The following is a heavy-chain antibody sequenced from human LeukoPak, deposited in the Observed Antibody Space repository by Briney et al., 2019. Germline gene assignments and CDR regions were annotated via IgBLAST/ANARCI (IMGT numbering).Heavy chain of an antibody. J-gene: IGHJ6*02. D-gene: IGHD6-13*01. CDR3: ARDSPIASLGYYYYGMDV. CDR1: GFTFSDYY. Sequence: GGSLRLSCAASGFTFSDYYMSWIRQAPGKGLEWVSYISSSGSTIYYADSVKGRFTISRDNAKSSLYLQMNSLRAEDTAVYYCARDSPIASLGYYYYGMDVWGQGTTVTVSS. V-gene: IGHV3-11*01. CDR2: ISSSGSTI.